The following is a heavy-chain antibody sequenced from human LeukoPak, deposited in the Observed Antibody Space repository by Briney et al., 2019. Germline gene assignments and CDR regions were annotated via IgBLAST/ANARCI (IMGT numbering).Heavy chain of an antibody. CDR3: AKEGGPGTRVDY. V-gene: IGHV3-23*01. D-gene: IGHD1-1*01. CDR1: GFTFSSSA. Sequence: GGSLRLSCAASGFTFSSSAMSWVRQAPGRGLYWVSAISGSGTGTYYADSVKARFTISRDNSKNTLYLQMNSLRAEDTAVYYCAKEGGPGTRVDYWGQGTLVTVSS. J-gene: IGHJ4*02. CDR2: ISGSGTGT.